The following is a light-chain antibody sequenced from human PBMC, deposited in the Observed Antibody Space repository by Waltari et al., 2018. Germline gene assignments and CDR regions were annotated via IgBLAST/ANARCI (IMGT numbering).Light chain of an antibody. CDR1: SSAIGGYNF. CDR3: SSYTGSSTWV. J-gene: IGLJ3*02. CDR2: DVS. V-gene: IGLV2-14*01. Sequence: QSALTQPASVSGSPGQSITIPCTGTSSAIGGYNFFYWYPQDVGKAPKLLIYDVSKRPSGFSNRFSGSKSGNTASLTISGLQAEDEADYHCSSYTGSSTWVFGGGTKLTVL.